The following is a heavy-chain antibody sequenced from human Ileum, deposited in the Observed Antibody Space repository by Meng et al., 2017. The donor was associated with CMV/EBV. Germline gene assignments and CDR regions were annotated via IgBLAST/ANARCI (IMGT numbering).Heavy chain of an antibody. CDR2: IREDAGDI. V-gene: IGHV3-7*01. CDR1: GFTFSNYE. J-gene: IGHJ4*02. CDR3: ARDLVGTKATFDY. Sequence: GGSLRLSCAASGFTFSNYEVNWVRQAPGKGLEWVANIREDAGDIYYVGSVKGRFTISRDNAKNLVYLEMNSLRAEDTAVYYCARDLVGTKATFDYWGQGALVTVSS. D-gene: IGHD1-26*01.